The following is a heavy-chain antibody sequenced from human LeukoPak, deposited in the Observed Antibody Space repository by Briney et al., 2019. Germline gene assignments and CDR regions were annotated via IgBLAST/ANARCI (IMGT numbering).Heavy chain of an antibody. V-gene: IGHV3-21*01. CDR1: GFTFSSYS. CDR2: ISSSSSYI. J-gene: IGHJ4*02. D-gene: IGHD4-23*01. CDR3: ARVMVGTGNPRAVDY. Sequence: PGGSLRLSCAASGFTFSSYSMNWVRQAPGKGLEWVSSISSSSSYIYYADSVKGRFTISRDNAKNSLYLQMNSLRAEDTAVYYCARVMVGTGNPRAVDYWGQGTLVTVSS.